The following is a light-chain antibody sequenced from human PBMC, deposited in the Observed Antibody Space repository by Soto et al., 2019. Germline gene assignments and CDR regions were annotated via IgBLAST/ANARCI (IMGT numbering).Light chain of an antibody. Sequence: EIVLTQSPGTLSLSPGERATLSCRASQSVSSSYLASYQQKPGQAPRLLIYGASSRATGIPDRFSGSGSGADFTLTISRVEPEDFAVYYCQEYGSSPRTFGQGTKVEIE. V-gene: IGKV3-20*01. CDR1: QSVSSSY. CDR2: GAS. CDR3: QEYGSSPRT. J-gene: IGKJ1*01.